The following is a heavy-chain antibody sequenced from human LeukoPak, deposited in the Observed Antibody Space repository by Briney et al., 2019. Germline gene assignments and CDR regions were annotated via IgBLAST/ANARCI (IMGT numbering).Heavy chain of an antibody. CDR3: ARQSVQVATIFDF. Sequence: SETLSLTCSVSGGSISSGSYYWSWIRQPAGKGLEWIGRIYSSGSINYNPSLKSRVTMSVDTSNNQFSQKLGSVTAADTAVYYCARQSVQVATIFDFWGQGTLVSVSS. CDR1: GGSISSGSYY. CDR2: IYSSGSI. J-gene: IGHJ4*02. V-gene: IGHV4-61*02. D-gene: IGHD5-24*01.